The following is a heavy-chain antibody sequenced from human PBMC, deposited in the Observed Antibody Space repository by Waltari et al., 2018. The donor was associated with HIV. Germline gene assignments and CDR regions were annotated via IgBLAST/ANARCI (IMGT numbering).Heavy chain of an antibody. CDR2: IRYVGTNK. Sequence: QVQLVESGGGVVQTGGSRRLSCTASGFTFSIHGMYWVRQAPGKGLQVVSFIRYVGTNKYYAGSVKGRFIISRDNSKSTLSLQMHSLRAEDTAVYDCAKAPHHYDSSGPVYWGQGTLFTVSS. D-gene: IGHD3-22*01. V-gene: IGHV3-30*02. CDR1: GFTFSIHG. CDR3: AKAPHHYDSSGPVY. J-gene: IGHJ4*02.